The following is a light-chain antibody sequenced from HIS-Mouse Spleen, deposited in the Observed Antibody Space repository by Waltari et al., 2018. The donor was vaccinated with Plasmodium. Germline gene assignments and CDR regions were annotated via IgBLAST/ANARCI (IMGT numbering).Light chain of an antibody. Sequence: SYVLTQPPSVSVAPGQTARITCGGNNIGSKSVHWYQQKPGQAPVLGVYDDSDRPSGSPERFSGSNLGNTATLTISRVEAGDEADYYCQVWDSSSDHRVFGGGTKLTVL. CDR2: DDS. CDR1: NIGSKS. J-gene: IGLJ3*02. CDR3: QVWDSSSDHRV. V-gene: IGLV3-21*02.